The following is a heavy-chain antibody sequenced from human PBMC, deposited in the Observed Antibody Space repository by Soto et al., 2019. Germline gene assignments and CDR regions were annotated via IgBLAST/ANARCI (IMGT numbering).Heavy chain of an antibody. D-gene: IGHD1-26*01. CDR1: GFTFSSFA. CDR3: VKDRWVDF. V-gene: IGHV3-64D*06. CDR2: ISSNGGPT. J-gene: IGHJ4*02. Sequence: PGGSLRLSCSVSGFTFSSFAMHWVRQAPGKGLEYVSSISSNGGPTYYVDSVKGRFTISRDNSKNTLYLQMSSLRPEDTAVYYCVKDRWVDFWGQGTLVTVSS.